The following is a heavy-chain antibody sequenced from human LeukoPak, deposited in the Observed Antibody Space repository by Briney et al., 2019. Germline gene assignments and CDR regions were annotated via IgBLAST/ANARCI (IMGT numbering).Heavy chain of an antibody. V-gene: IGHV1-3*01. CDR1: GYTFTSYA. CDR2: INAGNGNT. D-gene: IGHD3-10*01. J-gene: IGHJ3*02. CDR3: ARDRAPGDAFDI. Sequence: GGSLRLSCAASGYTFTSYAMHWVRQAPGQRLEWMGWINAGNGNTKYSQKFQGRVTITRDTSASTAYMELSSLRSEDTAVYYCARDRAPGDAFDIWGQGTMVTVSS.